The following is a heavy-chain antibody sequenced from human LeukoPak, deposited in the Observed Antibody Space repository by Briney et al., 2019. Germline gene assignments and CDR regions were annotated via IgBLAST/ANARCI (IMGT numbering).Heavy chain of an antibody. CDR1: GVSLSSYY. V-gene: IGHV4-4*07. J-gene: IGHJ4*02. Sequence: SETLSLTCNVSGVSLSSYYGSWGPQPPGEGLEWIGRIHTSGSTNYNPSLKSRVTMSVDTSKNQFSLKLGSVTAADTAVYYCARDVVAAAGTWDYWGQGTLVTVSS. CDR2: IHTSGST. D-gene: IGHD6-13*01. CDR3: ARDVVAAAGTWDY.